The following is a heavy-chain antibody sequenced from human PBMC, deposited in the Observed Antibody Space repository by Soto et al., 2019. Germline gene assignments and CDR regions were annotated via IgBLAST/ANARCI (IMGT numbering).Heavy chain of an antibody. V-gene: IGHV3-48*01. CDR1: GFTFSSYS. CDR2: ISSSSSTI. Sequence: EVQLVESGGGLVQPGGSLRLSCAASGFTFSSYSMNWVRQAPGKGLEWVSYISSSSSTIYYADSVKGRFTISRDNAKNSLYLQMNSLRAEDTAVYYCARAAGLYCSSTSCFGYYYYYMDVWGKGTPVTVSS. J-gene: IGHJ6*03. D-gene: IGHD2-2*01. CDR3: ARAAGLYCSSTSCFGYYYYYMDV.